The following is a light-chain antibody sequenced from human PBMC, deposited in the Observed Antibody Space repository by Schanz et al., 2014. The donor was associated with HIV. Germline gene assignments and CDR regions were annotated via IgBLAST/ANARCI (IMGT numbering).Light chain of an antibody. J-gene: IGKJ1*01. CDR2: WAS. CDR3: QQYRDPIMT. Sequence: DIVMTQSPDSLAVSLGERATINCKSSQSVLYSSNSKNYLAWYQQKPRQPPKLLIYWASIRESGVPDRFSGSGSWTDFTLTISRLQPEDVAVYYCQQYRDPIMTFGQGTQVEIK. CDR1: QSVLYSSNSKNY. V-gene: IGKV4-1*01.